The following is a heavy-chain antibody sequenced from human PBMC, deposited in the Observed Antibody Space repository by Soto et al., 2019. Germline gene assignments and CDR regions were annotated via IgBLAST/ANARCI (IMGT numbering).Heavy chain of an antibody. D-gene: IGHD3-22*01. CDR1: GFTFSSYA. Sequence: EVQLLESGGGLVQPGGSLRLSCAASGFTFSSYAMSWVRQAPGKGLEWVSAISGSGGSTYYADSVKGRFTISRANSKNTLYLQMNSLRAEDTAVYYCAKVYYYDSSGYPDYWGQGTLVTVSS. J-gene: IGHJ4*02. CDR2: ISGSGGST. CDR3: AKVYYYDSSGYPDY. V-gene: IGHV3-23*01.